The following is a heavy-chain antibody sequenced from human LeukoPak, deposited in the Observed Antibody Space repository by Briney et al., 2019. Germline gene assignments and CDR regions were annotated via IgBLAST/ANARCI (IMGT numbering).Heavy chain of an antibody. CDR3: ARERDYSSGYYVVDY. CDR2: IKQDGSEI. CDR1: GFTFSSYW. D-gene: IGHD3-22*01. J-gene: IGHJ4*02. Sequence: GGSLRLSCAASGFTFSSYWMSWVRQAPGKGLEWVANIKQDGSEIYYVDSVKGRFTISRDNAKNSLYLQMNSLRAEDTAVYYCARERDYSSGYYVVDYWGQGTLVTVSS. V-gene: IGHV3-7*01.